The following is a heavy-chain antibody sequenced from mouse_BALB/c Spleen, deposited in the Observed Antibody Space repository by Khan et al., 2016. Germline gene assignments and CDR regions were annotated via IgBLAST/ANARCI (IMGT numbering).Heavy chain of an antibody. J-gene: IGHJ2*01. Sequence: EVELVESGGDLVKPGGSLKLSCAASGFTFSSYGMSWVRQTPDKRLEWVATISSGGSYTYYADSMKGRFTIYRDNAKNTLYLQMSSLKSENTARYYCARRAFDYWSQGTTLTVSS. D-gene: IGHD3-3*01. V-gene: IGHV5-6*01. CDR1: GFTFSSYG. CDR3: ARRAFDY. CDR2: ISSGGSYT.